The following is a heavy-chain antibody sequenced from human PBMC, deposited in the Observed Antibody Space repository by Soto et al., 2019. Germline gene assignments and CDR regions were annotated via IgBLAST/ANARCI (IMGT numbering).Heavy chain of an antibody. Sequence: QVQLVQSGAEVKKPGASVKVSCKASGYTFTSYGISWVRQAPGQGLEWMGWISAYNGNTNYAQKLQGRVTMTTDTSTSTAYMELRRLRSDDTAVYYCARDAEDGYSSGWYVFGPDYWGQGTLVTVSS. CDR2: ISAYNGNT. J-gene: IGHJ4*02. CDR3: ARDAEDGYSSGWYVFGPDY. CDR1: GYTFTSYG. D-gene: IGHD6-19*01. V-gene: IGHV1-18*01.